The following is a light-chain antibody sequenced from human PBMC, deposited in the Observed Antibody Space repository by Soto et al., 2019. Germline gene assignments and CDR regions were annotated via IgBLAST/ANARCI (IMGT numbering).Light chain of an antibody. J-gene: IGKJ5*01. CDR3: QQYGSSIT. Sequence: EIVLTQSPGTLSLSPVERATLSCRASQIVSSSYLAWYQQKPGQAPRLLIYGASSRATGIPDRFSGSGSGKDFTLTISRLEPEDFAVYYCQQYGSSITFGQGTRLEIK. CDR2: GAS. V-gene: IGKV3-20*01. CDR1: QIVSSSY.